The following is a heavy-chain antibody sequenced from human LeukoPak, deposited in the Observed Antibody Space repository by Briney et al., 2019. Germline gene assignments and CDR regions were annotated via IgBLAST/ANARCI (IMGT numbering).Heavy chain of an antibody. CDR2: INHSGRT. CDR1: GGSISSYY. D-gene: IGHD3-10*01. CDR3: ARGVDYYGV. Sequence: SETLSLTCTVSGGSISSYYWSWIRQHPGKGLEWIGEINHSGRTNYNPSLKSRVTISVDTSKKQFSLKLSSVTAADTAVYYCARGVDYYGVWGQGTLVTVSS. V-gene: IGHV4-34*01. J-gene: IGHJ4*02.